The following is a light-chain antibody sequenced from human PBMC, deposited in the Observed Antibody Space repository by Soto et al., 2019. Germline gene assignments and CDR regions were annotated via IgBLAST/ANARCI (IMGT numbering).Light chain of an antibody. Sequence: EIVLTQSPGTLSLSPGERATLSCRASQSVSSSYLAWYQQKPGQAPRLLIYGAYSRATGIPDRFSGSGSGTDFPLTISRLEHEDFVVYYCQQYGSSPEYTFGQGTKLEIK. CDR1: QSVSSSY. V-gene: IGKV3-20*01. CDR3: QQYGSSPEYT. CDR2: GAY. J-gene: IGKJ2*01.